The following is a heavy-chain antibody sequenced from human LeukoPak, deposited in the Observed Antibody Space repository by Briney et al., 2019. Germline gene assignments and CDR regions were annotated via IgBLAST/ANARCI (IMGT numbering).Heavy chain of an antibody. CDR3: ARVTNYDFWSGPYYYMDV. CDR1: GGSISSSGYY. V-gene: IGHV4-39*07. Sequence: PSETLSLTCTVSGGSISSSGYYWGWIRQPPGKGLEWIGSIYYSGSTYYNPSLKSRVTISVDTSKNQFSLKLSSVTAADTAVYYCARVTNYDFWSGPYYYMDVWGKGTTVTVSS. D-gene: IGHD3-3*01. CDR2: IYYSGST. J-gene: IGHJ6*03.